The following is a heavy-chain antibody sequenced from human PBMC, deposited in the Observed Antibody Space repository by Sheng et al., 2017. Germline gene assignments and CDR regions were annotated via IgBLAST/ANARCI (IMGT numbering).Heavy chain of an antibody. J-gene: IGHJ4*02. D-gene: IGHD3-22*01. CDR2: IHNTGSPP. V-gene: IGHV4-39*07. Sequence: QLQLQESGRGLVKPSETLSLSCSVSGASINTTSSYWGWIRQSPGKGLEWIANIHNTGSPPYYNPSXKSRVTCQWTQSKNQITLKLTSVTAADTAVYYCGHVGMLIVFNWGQGILVTVSS. CDR1: GASINTTSSY. CDR3: GHVGMLIVFN.